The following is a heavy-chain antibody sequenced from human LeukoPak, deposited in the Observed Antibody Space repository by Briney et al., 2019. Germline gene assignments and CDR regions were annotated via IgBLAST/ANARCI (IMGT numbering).Heavy chain of an antibody. D-gene: IGHD5-24*01. CDR3: AKHIDGYNNFDS. J-gene: IGHJ4*02. V-gene: IGHV3-23*01. Sequence: GGCLRLSCAASGFTFSSYAMSWGRQAPGNGLEWFSVIGGSGGGTYYADSVKGRFTISRDDSKNTLYLQMNSLRAEDTAVYYCAKHIDGYNNFDSWGQGTRVTVSS. CDR2: IGGSGGGT. CDR1: GFTFSSYA.